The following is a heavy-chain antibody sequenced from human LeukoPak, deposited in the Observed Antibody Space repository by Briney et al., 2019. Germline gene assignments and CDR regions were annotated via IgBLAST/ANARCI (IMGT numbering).Heavy chain of an antibody. CDR3: AKDVRGGDSATEPIDY. D-gene: IGHD1-26*01. CDR2: ISGSGGST. V-gene: IGHV3-23*01. CDR1: GFTFSSYA. J-gene: IGHJ4*02. Sequence: QTGGSLRLSCAASGFTFSSYAMSRVRQAPGKGLEWVSAISGSGGSTYYADSVKGRFTIPRDNSKNTLYLQMNSLRAEDTAVYYCAKDVRGGDSATEPIDYWGQGTLVTVSS.